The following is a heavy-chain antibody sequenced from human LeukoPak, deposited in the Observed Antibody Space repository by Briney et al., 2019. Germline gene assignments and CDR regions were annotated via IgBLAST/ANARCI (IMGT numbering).Heavy chain of an antibody. CDR3: ARGRIGGIVVVPAAPFDY. D-gene: IGHD2-2*01. CDR1: GGSFSGYY. CDR2: INHSGST. V-gene: IGHV4-34*01. Sequence: SETLSLTCAVYGGSFSGYYWSWIRPPPGKGLEGIGEINHSGSTNYNPSLKSRVTISVDTSKNQFSLKLSSVTAADTAVYYCARGRIGGIVVVPAAPFDYWGQGTLVTVSS. J-gene: IGHJ4*02.